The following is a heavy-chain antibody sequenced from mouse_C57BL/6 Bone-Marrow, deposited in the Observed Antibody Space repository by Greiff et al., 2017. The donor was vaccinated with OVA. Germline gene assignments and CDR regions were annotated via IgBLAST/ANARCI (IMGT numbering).Heavy chain of an antibody. CDR1: GFTFSDFY. CDR3: ARALSYYGYDGRFAY. CDR2: SRNKANDYTT. J-gene: IGHJ3*01. Sequence: EVKLVESGGGLVQSGRSLRLSCATSGFTFSDFYMEWVRQAPGKGLEWIAASRNKANDYTTEYSASVKGRFIVSRDTSQSILYLQMNALRAEDTAIYYCARALSYYGYDGRFAYWGQGTLVTVSA. D-gene: IGHD2-9*01. V-gene: IGHV7-1*01.